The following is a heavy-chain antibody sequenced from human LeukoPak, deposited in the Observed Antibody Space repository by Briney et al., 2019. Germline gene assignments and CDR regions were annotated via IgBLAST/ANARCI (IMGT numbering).Heavy chain of an antibody. J-gene: IGHJ6*02. CDR2: IYYSGST. D-gene: IGHD3-9*01. Sequence: PSETLSLTCTVSGGSISGSVYYWSWIRQPPGKGLEWIGYIYYSGSTNYNPSLKSRVTISVDTSKNQFSLKLSSVTAADTAVYYCAREEGRYFDWPRGMDVWGQGTTVTVSS. CDR3: AREEGRYFDWPRGMDV. CDR1: GGSISGSVYY. V-gene: IGHV4-61*08.